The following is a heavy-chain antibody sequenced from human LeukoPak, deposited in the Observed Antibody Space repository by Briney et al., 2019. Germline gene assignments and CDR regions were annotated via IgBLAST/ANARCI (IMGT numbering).Heavy chain of an antibody. CDR1: GGSISSGGYY. CDR2: IYTSGST. Sequence: SQTLSLTCTVSGGSISSGGYYWSWIRQPAGKGLEWIGRIYTSGSTNYNPSLKSRVTISVDTSKNQFSLKLCSVTAADTAVYYCARENLYYYDSSGYHTYYYYYMDVWGKGTTVTVSS. J-gene: IGHJ6*03. CDR3: ARENLYYYDSSGYHTYYYYYMDV. V-gene: IGHV4-61*02. D-gene: IGHD3-22*01.